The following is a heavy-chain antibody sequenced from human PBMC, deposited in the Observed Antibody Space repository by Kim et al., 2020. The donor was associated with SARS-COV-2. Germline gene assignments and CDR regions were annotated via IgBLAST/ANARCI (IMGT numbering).Heavy chain of an antibody. J-gene: IGHJ4*02. Sequence: ASVKVSCKATGYTFTGYYMHWVRQAPGQGLEWMGWINPNSGGTIYAQKFQGWVTMTRDTSISTAYMELSRLRSDDTAVYYCARVGVDYGDMNFDYWGQGTLVTISS. CDR3: ARVGVDYGDMNFDY. CDR2: INPNSGGT. V-gene: IGHV1-2*04. D-gene: IGHD4-17*01. CDR1: GYTFTGYY.